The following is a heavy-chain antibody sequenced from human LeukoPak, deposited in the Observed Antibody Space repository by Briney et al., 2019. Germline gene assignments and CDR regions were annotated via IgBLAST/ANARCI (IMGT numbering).Heavy chain of an antibody. CDR1: GFTFNTYA. Sequence: PGGSLRLSCAASGFTFNTYAMNWVRRTPGKGLEWVSFISSGSGTIYYADSVRGRFTISRDNAKNSLYLQLNSLRDEDTAVYYCARDVSFTFDIWGQGTMVTVSS. J-gene: IGHJ3*02. CDR2: ISSGSGTI. V-gene: IGHV3-48*02. CDR3: ARDVSFTFDI. D-gene: IGHD5/OR15-5a*01.